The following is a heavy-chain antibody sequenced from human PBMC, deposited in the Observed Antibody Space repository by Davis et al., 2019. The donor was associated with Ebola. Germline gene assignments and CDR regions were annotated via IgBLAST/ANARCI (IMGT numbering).Heavy chain of an antibody. Sequence: GESLKISCAASGFTFSSYAMSWVRQAPGKGLEWVSAISGSGGSTYYADSVKGRFTISRDNSKNTLYLQMNSLRAEDTAVYYCASGDGYCSGGSCYNWFDPWGQGTLVTVSS. D-gene: IGHD2-15*01. CDR2: ISGSGGST. J-gene: IGHJ5*02. CDR1: GFTFSSYA. CDR3: ASGDGYCSGGSCYNWFDP. V-gene: IGHV3-23*01.